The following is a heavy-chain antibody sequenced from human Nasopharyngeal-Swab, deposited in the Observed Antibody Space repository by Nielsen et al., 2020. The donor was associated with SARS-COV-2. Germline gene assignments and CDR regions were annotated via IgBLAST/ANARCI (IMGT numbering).Heavy chain of an antibody. V-gene: IGHV5-51*01. CDR1: GYSFIDYW. D-gene: IGHD6-25*01. CDR2: ICPGDSDT. J-gene: IGHJ4*02. CDR3: ARPLAAASYYFDY. Sequence: GESLKISCKVSGYSFIDYWIGWVRQMPGRGLEWMGIICPGDSDTRYNPSFQGQVTISADNSISTAYLQWGSLKASDSAMYYCARPLAAASYYFDYWGQGTLVTVSS.